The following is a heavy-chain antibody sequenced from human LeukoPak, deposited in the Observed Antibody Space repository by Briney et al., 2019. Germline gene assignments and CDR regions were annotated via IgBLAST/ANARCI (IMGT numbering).Heavy chain of an antibody. CDR2: IEGDGSER. CDR3: AAGVGWLIDY. CDR1: GFSFSSYW. Sequence: GVSLRLSCAASGFSFSSYWMSWGRRDPGKGLEGGADIEGDGSERNYMDSVKGRFTISRDNAKNSLHLQMNSLRAEDTAVYYCAAGVGWLIDYWGQGTLVTVSS. V-gene: IGHV3-7*03. J-gene: IGHJ4*02. D-gene: IGHD6-19*01.